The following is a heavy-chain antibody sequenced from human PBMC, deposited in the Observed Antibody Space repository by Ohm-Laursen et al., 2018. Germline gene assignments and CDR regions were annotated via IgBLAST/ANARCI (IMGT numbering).Heavy chain of an antibody. D-gene: IGHD5-18*01. CDR2: INPNSGGT. V-gene: IGHV1-2*02. CDR3: AAVYTGYSYGFDY. J-gene: IGHJ4*02. Sequence: ASVKVSCKASGYTFTGYYMHWVRQAPGQGLEWMGWINPNSGGTNYAQKFQERVTITRDMSTSTAYMELSSLRSEDTAVYYCAAVYTGYSYGFDYWGQGTLVTVSS. CDR1: GYTFTGYY.